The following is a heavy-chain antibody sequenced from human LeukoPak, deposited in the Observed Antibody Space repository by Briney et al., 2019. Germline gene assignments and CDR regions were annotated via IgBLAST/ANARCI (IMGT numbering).Heavy chain of an antibody. CDR3: AKGLLYYDFWSGCDY. V-gene: IGHV3-23*01. D-gene: IGHD3-3*01. Sequence: HPGGSLRLSCAASGFTFSSYAMSWVRQAPGKGLEWVSAISGSGGSTYYADSVKGRFTISRDNSKSTLYLQMNSLRAEDTAVYYCAKGLLYYDFWSGCDYWGQGTLVTVSS. CDR1: GFTFSSYA. CDR2: ISGSGGST. J-gene: IGHJ4*02.